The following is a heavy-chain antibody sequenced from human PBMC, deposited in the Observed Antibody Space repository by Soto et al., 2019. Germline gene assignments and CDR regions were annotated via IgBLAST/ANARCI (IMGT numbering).Heavy chain of an antibody. CDR3: ARDRYVDTAVAYGMDV. V-gene: IGHV4-30-4*08. CDR1: GGSISSGGYY. D-gene: IGHD5-18*01. Sequence: SETLSLTRTVSGGSISSGGYYWSWIRQHPGKGLGWIGYIYYSGSTYYNPSLKSRVTISVDTSKNQFSLKLSSVTAADTAVYYCARDRYVDTAVAYGMDVWGQGTTVTVSS. J-gene: IGHJ6*02. CDR2: IYYSGST.